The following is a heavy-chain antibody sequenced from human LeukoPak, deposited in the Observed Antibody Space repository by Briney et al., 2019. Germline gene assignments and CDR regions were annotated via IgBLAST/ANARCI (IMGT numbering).Heavy chain of an antibody. Sequence: ASVKVSCKASGYTFTSYGISWVRQAPGQGLEWMGWISAYNGNTNYAQKLQGRVTMTTDTSTSTAYMELRSLRSDDTAVYYCARDSGSYYYYYGMDVWGQGTTVTVSS. CDR1: GYTFTSYG. CDR3: ARDSGSYYYYYGMDV. V-gene: IGHV1-18*01. D-gene: IGHD1-26*01. CDR2: ISAYNGNT. J-gene: IGHJ6*02.